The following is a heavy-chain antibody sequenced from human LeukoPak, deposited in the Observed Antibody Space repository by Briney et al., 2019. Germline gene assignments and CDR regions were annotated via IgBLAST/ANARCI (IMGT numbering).Heavy chain of an antibody. CDR1: GGSISSSSYY. CDR3: ASPYDSRSRHLDY. J-gene: IGHJ4*02. Sequence: SETLSLTCTVSGGSISSSSYYWGWIRRPPGKGLEWIGSIYYSGSTYYNPSLKSRVTISVDTSKNQFSLKLSSVTAADTAVYYCASPYDSRSRHLDYWGQGTLVTVSS. D-gene: IGHD3-22*01. CDR2: IYYSGST. V-gene: IGHV4-39*01.